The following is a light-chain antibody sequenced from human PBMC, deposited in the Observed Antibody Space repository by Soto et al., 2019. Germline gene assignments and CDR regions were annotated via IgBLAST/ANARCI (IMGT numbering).Light chain of an antibody. J-gene: IGLJ2*01. V-gene: IGLV2-23*02. CDR3: CSYAGSSMFV. CDR1: SSDVGPYNL. Sequence: QSVLTQPASMSGSPGQSITISCTGSSSDVGPYNLVSWYQHHPGKAPKLMISEVVKRPSGVSNRFSGSKSGNTASLTISGLQAEDEADYYCCSYAGSSMFVFGGGTQLTVL. CDR2: EVV.